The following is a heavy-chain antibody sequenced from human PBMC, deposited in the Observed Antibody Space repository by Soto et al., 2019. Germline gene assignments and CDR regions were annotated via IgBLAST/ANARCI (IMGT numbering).Heavy chain of an antibody. Sequence: QSLEWMGWINAGNGNTKYSQKLQGRVTITRDTSASTAYMELSSLRSEDTAVYYCARIFFFQAEDGIRDVRSVSAFLLNRSSDL. D-gene: IGHD3-10*02. V-gene: IGHV1-3*01. CDR3: ARIFFFQAEDGIRDVRSVSAFLLNRSSDL. J-gene: IGHJ2*01. CDR2: INAGNGNT.